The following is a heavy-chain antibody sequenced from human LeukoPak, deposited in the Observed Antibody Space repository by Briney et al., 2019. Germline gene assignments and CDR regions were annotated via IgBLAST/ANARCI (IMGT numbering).Heavy chain of an antibody. CDR2: IYYSGTT. V-gene: IGHV4-59*08. CDR3: ARLPLRSHFDY. J-gene: IGHJ4*02. Sequence: PSETLSLTCTVSGCSISSYYWSWIRQPPGKGLEWIGYIYYSGTTNYNPSLKSRVTISVDTSKNQFSLKLNSVTAADTAVYYCARLPLRSHFDYWGQETLVTVSS. CDR1: GCSISSYY.